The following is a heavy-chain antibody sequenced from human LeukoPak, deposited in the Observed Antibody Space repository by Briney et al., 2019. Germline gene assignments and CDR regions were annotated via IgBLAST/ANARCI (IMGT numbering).Heavy chain of an antibody. CDR3: AREVDSGYDLSPYFDY. CDR2: IIPIFGTA. Sequence: ASVKVSCKASGGTFSSYAISWVRQAPGQGLKWMGGIIPIFGTANYAQKFQGRVTITTDESTSTAYMELSSLRSEDTAVYYCAREVDSGYDLSPYFDYWGQGTLVTVSS. D-gene: IGHD5-12*01. J-gene: IGHJ4*02. CDR1: GGTFSSYA. V-gene: IGHV1-69*05.